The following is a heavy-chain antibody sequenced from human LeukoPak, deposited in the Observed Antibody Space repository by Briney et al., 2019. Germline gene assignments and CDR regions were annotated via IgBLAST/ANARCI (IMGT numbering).Heavy chain of an antibody. V-gene: IGHV4-4*02. Sequence: SGTLSLTCAVSGGSISSSNWWSWVRQPPGKGLEWIGEIYHSGSTNYNPSPKSRVTISVDKSKNQFSLKLSSVSAADTAVYYCASRGYSYGYGYWGQGTLVTVSS. CDR3: ASRGYSYGYGY. CDR1: GGSISSSNW. CDR2: IYHSGST. J-gene: IGHJ4*02. D-gene: IGHD5-18*01.